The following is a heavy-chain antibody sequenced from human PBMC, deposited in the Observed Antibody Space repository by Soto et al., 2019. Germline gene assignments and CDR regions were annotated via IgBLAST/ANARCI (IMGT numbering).Heavy chain of an antibody. CDR2: ISAYNGNT. CDR3: ARVHDSLTVAYYYYYGMDV. Sequence: ASVKVSCKASGYTFTSYGISWVRQAPGQGLEWMGWISAYNGNTNYAQKLQGRVTMTTDTSTSTAYMELRSLRSDDTAVYYCARVHDSLTVAYYYYYGMDVWGQGTTVTVSS. D-gene: IGHD3-9*01. J-gene: IGHJ6*02. V-gene: IGHV1-18*01. CDR1: GYTFTSYG.